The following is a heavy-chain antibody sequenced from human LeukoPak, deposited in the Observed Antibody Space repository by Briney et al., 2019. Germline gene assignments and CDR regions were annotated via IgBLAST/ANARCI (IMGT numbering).Heavy chain of an antibody. D-gene: IGHD5-12*01. J-gene: IGHJ4*02. V-gene: IGHV3-23*01. Sequence: GGSLRLSCAASGFTFSSYAMSWVRQAPGKGLEWVSAISGSGGSTYYADSVKGRFTISRDNSRNTLYLQMNSLRAEDTAVYYCANPSVATIYLVDYWGQGALVTVSS. CDR2: ISGSGGST. CDR1: GFTFSSYA. CDR3: ANPSVATIYLVDY.